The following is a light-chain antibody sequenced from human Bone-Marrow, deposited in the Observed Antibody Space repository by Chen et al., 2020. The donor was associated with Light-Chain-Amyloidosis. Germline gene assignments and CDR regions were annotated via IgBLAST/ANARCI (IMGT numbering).Light chain of an antibody. CDR3: QVWDRSSDRPV. CDR2: DDS. V-gene: IGLV3-21*02. J-gene: IGLJ3*02. CDR1: NIGSTS. Sequence: SYVLTQPSSVSVAPGQTATCACGGNNIGSTSVHWYQQTPDQAPLLVVYDDSDRPSGIPDRLSGSNSGNTATLTISRVEAGDEADYYCQVWDRSSDRPVFGGGTKLTVL.